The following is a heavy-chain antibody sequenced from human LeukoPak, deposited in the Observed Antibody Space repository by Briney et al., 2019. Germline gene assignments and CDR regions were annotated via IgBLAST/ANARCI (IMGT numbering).Heavy chain of an antibody. Sequence: ASVKVSCKASGYTFTSYAMHWVRQAPGHRLEWMGWINADNGNTISSQKFQGRVTIAWDTSATTAYLELSSLTSEDTAVYYCVRGGPNRSGWTLDYWGQGTQVTVSS. CDR1: GYTFTSYA. D-gene: IGHD6-19*01. CDR2: INADNGNT. CDR3: VRGGPNRSGWTLDY. V-gene: IGHV1-3*01. J-gene: IGHJ4*02.